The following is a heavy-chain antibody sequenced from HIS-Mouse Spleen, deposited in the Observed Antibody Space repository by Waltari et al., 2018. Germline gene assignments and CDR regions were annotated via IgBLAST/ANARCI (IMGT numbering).Heavy chain of an antibody. CDR1: GFPFSRYG. CDR3: AKDRGSQFDY. V-gene: IGHV3-30*18. D-gene: IGHD1-26*01. Sequence: QVQLVESGGGVVQPGRSLRLPCAASGFPFSRYGMHWVRQAPGKGLEWVAVISYDGSNKYYADSVKGRFTISRDNSKNTLYLQMNSLRAEDTAVYYCAKDRGSQFDYWGQGTLVTVSS. CDR2: ISYDGSNK. J-gene: IGHJ4*02.